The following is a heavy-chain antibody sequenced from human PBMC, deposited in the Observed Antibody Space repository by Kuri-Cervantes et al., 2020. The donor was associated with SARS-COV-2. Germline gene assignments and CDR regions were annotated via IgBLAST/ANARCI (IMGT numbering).Heavy chain of an antibody. J-gene: IGHJ6*02. CDR2: IYYSGST. V-gene: IGHV4-39*01. CDR3: ARHLWSDGMDV. D-gene: IGHD2-8*02. CDR1: GFTFSSYE. Sequence: ESLKISCAASGFTFSSYEMNWVRQPPGKGLEWIGSIYYSGSTYYNPSLKSRVTISVDTSKNQFSLKLSSVTAADTAVYYCARHLWSDGMDVWGQGTTVTVSS.